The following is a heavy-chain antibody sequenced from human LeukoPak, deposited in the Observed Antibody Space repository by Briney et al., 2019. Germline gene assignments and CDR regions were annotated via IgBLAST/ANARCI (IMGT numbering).Heavy chain of an antibody. D-gene: IGHD3-10*01. CDR1: GFTFTIST. J-gene: IGHJ4*02. CDR2: IVVGSGNT. Sequence: GASVTVSYKSSGFTFTISTIQWVRQARGQRREWIGWIVVGSGNTNYAQKFQERVIITRDMSTTTVYMELSSLRSEDTAVYYCAGAPWFGELTLDYWGQGTLVTVSS. CDR3: AGAPWFGELTLDY. V-gene: IGHV1-58*02.